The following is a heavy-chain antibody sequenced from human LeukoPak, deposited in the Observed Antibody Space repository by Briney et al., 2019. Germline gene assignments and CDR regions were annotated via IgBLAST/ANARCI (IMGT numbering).Heavy chain of an antibody. Sequence: SETLSLTCAVSGVSISSGGYSWSWIRQPPGKGLEWIGYIYHSGSTYYNPSLKSRVTISVDTSKNQFSLKLSSVTAADTAVYYCARSRGYSGYAYDAFDIWGQGTMVTVSS. CDR1: GVSISSGGYS. V-gene: IGHV4-30-2*02. CDR2: IYHSGST. D-gene: IGHD5-12*01. J-gene: IGHJ3*02. CDR3: ARSRGYSGYAYDAFDI.